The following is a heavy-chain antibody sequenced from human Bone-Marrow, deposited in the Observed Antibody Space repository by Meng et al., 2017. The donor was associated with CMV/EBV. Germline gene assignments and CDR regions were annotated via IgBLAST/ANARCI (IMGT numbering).Heavy chain of an antibody. J-gene: IGHJ3*02. CDR1: GYTFTSYD. CDR3: AGAGAGGYAFEI. D-gene: IGHD1-26*01. V-gene: IGHV1-8*01. Sequence: ASVQVSYQASGYTFTSYDINWVRQATGQGLEGMGWMNPNSGNTGYAQKFQGRVTMTRNNSISTAHMELSSLRSEGTAVYYGAGAGAGGYAFEIWGQGTMVTVSS. CDR2: MNPNSGNT.